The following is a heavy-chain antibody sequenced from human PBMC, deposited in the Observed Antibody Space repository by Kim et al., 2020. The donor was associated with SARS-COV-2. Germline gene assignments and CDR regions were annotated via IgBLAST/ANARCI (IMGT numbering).Heavy chain of an antibody. J-gene: IGHJ5*02. CDR3: ARKGIAAAGTDNWFDP. D-gene: IGHD6-13*01. CDR2: TYYRSKWYN. CDR1: GDSVSSNSAA. Sequence: SQTLSLTCAISGDSVSSNSAAWNWIRQSPSRGLEWLGRTYYRSKWYNDYAVSVKSRITINPDTSKNQFSLQLNSVTPEDTAVYYCARKGIAAAGTDNWFDPWGQGTLVTVSS. V-gene: IGHV6-1*01.